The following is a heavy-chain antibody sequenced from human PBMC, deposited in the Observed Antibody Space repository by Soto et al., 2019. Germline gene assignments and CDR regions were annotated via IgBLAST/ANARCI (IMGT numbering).Heavy chain of an antibody. CDR3: ANGDGYIPYYYYRMDV. J-gene: IGHJ6*02. CDR1: GFTFSSYG. Sequence: QVQLVESGGGVVQPGRSLRLSCAASGFTFSSYGMHWVRQAPGKGLEWVAVISYDGSNKYYADSVKGRFTISRDNSKNTLYLQMNSLRAEDTAVYYCANGDGYIPYYYYRMDVWGQGTTVTVSS. CDR2: ISYDGSNK. D-gene: IGHD5-12*01. V-gene: IGHV3-30*18.